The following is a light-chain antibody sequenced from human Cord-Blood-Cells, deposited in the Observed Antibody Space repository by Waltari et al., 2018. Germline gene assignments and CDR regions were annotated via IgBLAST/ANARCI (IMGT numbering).Light chain of an antibody. J-gene: IGKJ4*01. Sequence: DIQMTQSPSPLSASVGARVTITCRASQSISSWLAWYQQKPGKAPKLLIYDASSLESGVPSRFSGSGSGTEFTLTISSLQPDDFATYYCQQYNSYSPTFGGGTKVEIK. CDR3: QQYNSYSPT. CDR2: DAS. CDR1: QSISSW. V-gene: IGKV1-5*01.